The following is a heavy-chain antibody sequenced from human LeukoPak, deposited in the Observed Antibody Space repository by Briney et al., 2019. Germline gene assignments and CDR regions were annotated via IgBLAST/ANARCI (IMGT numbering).Heavy chain of an antibody. CDR3: ANEEMATITQSLYFDY. D-gene: IGHD5-24*01. CDR1: GFTFSSYA. V-gene: IGHV3-23*01. Sequence: PGGSLRLSCAASGFTFSSYAMSWVRQAPGKGLEWVSAISGSGGSTYYADSVKGRFTISRDNSKNTLYLQMNSLRAEDTAVYYCANEEMATITQSLYFDYWGQGTLVTVSS. J-gene: IGHJ4*02. CDR2: ISGSGGST.